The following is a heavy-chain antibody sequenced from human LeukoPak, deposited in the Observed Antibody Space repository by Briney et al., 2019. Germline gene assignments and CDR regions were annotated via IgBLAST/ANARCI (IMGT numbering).Heavy chain of an antibody. Sequence: GGSLRLSCAASGFTFSSYSMNWVRQAPGEGLEWVSSISSSSSYIYYADSVKGRFTISRDNAKNPLYLQMNSLRAEDTAVYYCARRAARPYYFDNWGQGTLVTVSS. CDR3: ARRAARPYYFDN. D-gene: IGHD6-6*01. J-gene: IGHJ4*02. CDR2: ISSSSSYI. V-gene: IGHV3-21*01. CDR1: GFTFSSYS.